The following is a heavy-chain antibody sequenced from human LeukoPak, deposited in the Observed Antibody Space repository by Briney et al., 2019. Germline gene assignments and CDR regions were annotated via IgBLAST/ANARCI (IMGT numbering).Heavy chain of an antibody. CDR1: GGSISSSSYY. Sequence: SETLSLTCTVSGGSISSSSYYWGWIRQPPGKGLEWIESIYYSGSTYYNPSLKSRVTISLDTSKNQFSLNLSSVTAADTAVYYCARRWVYDKRAFDAWGQGTMVTVSS. J-gene: IGHJ3*01. CDR3: ARRWVYDKRAFDA. CDR2: IYYSGST. D-gene: IGHD3-16*01. V-gene: IGHV4-39*07.